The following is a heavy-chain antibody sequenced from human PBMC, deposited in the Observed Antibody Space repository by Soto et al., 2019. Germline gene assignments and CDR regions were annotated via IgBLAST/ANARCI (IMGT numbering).Heavy chain of an antibody. CDR1: GFTFSSYG. CDR2: ISYDGSNK. CDR3: AKGIVVVTGWTAAAFDY. Sequence: QVQLVESGGGVVQPGRSLRLSCAASGFTFSSYGMHWVRQAPGKGLEWVAVISYDGSNKYYADSVKGRFTISSDNSKNTLYLQMNSLRAEDTAVYYCAKGIVVVTGWTAAAFDYRGQGTLVTVSS. J-gene: IGHJ4*02. V-gene: IGHV3-30*18. D-gene: IGHD3-22*01.